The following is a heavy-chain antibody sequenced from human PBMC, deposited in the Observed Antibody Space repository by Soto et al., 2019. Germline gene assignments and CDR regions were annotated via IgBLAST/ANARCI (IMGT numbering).Heavy chain of an antibody. Sequence: QVQLQESGPGLVKPSETLSLTCTVSGGSISSHYRSWIRQTPGKGLDWIGYIYYSGSPNYNPSLESRATISEDTSKYQFSLKLSSVTATDTAIYYCAGGRDDYKGWYFDLWGRGTLVTVSS. CDR3: AGGRDDYKGWYFDL. CDR1: GGSISSHY. J-gene: IGHJ2*01. CDR2: IYYSGSP. D-gene: IGHD4-4*01. V-gene: IGHV4-59*11.